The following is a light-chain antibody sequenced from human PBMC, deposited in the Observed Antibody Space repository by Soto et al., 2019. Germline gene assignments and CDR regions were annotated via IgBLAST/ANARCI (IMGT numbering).Light chain of an antibody. CDR1: QSVSNNY. CDR3: QQYGSSPRT. CDR2: AAS. Sequence: EIVLTQSPGTLSLSPGERATLSCRASQSVSNNYLAWYQQKPGQAPRLLIYAASSRATGIPDRFSGSGSGTDFTLTISRLEPEDFAMYYCQQYGSSPRTFGQGTKVEIK. J-gene: IGKJ1*01. V-gene: IGKV3-20*01.